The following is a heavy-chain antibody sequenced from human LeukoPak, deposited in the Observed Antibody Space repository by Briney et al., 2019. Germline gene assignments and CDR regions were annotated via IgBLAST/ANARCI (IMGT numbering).Heavy chain of an antibody. J-gene: IGHJ4*02. D-gene: IGHD4-17*01. Sequence: GESLKISCKGSGYSFTSYWIGWVRQMPGKGLEWMGIIYPGDSDTRYSPSFQGQVTISADKSISTAYLQWSSLKASDTAMYYCARPERPTYGDYVFDYWGQGTQVTVSS. CDR2: IYPGDSDT. CDR1: GYSFTSYW. CDR3: ARPERPTYGDYVFDY. V-gene: IGHV5-51*01.